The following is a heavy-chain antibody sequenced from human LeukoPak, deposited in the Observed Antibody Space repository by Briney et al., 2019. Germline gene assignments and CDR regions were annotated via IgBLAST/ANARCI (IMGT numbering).Heavy chain of an antibody. J-gene: IGHJ5*02. V-gene: IGHV1-69*05. CDR3: ARGLHSSSWDLNWFDP. CDR2: IIPIFGTA. CDR1: GYTFAGYY. Sequence: GASVKVSCKASGYTFAGYYMHWVRQAPGQGLEWMGRIIPIFGTANYAQKFQGRVTITTDESTSTAYMELSSLRSEDTAVYYCARGLHSSSWDLNWFDPWGQGTLVTVSS. D-gene: IGHD6-13*01.